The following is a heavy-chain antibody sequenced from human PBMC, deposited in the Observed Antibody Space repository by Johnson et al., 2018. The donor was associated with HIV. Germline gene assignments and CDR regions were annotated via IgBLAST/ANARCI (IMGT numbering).Heavy chain of an antibody. V-gene: IGHV3-74*02. CDR1: GFTFSSYW. Sequence: EVQLVESGGGLVKPGGSLRLSCAASGFTFSSYWMHWVRQAPGKGLVWVSRINSDGSNTTYADSVKGRFTISRDNSKNTLYLQMNSLRAEDTAVYYCARAGSSSSGPRAFDIWGQGTMVTVSS. D-gene: IGHD6-6*01. CDR2: INSDGSNT. CDR3: ARAGSSSSGPRAFDI. J-gene: IGHJ3*02.